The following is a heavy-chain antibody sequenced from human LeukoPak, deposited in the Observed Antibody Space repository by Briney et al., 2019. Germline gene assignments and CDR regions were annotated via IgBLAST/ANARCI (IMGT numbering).Heavy chain of an antibody. J-gene: IGHJ4*02. D-gene: IGHD4-23*01. CDR1: GFTFSSYS. Sequence: PGGSLRLSCAASGFTFSSYSMNWVRQAPGKGLEWVSSISSSSSYIYYADSVKGRFTISRDNAKNSLYLQMNSLRAEDTAVYYCARVGGYYGANPYWGQGTLVTVSS. CDR3: ARVGGYYGANPY. CDR2: ISSSSSYI. V-gene: IGHV3-21*01.